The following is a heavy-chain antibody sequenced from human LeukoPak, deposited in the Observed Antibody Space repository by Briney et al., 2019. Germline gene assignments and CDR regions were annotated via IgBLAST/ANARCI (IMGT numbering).Heavy chain of an antibody. Sequence: PGGSLRLSCAASGFTVSSNYMSWVRQAPGKGLEWVSAIIGSVHSTYYADSVKGRFTTSRDNSKNTLYLQMNSLRAEDTAVYYCAKHSYDSSGYYSIDYWGQGTLVTVFS. J-gene: IGHJ4*02. CDR1: GFTVSSNY. V-gene: IGHV3-23*01. D-gene: IGHD3-22*01. CDR2: IIGSVHST. CDR3: AKHSYDSSGYYSIDY.